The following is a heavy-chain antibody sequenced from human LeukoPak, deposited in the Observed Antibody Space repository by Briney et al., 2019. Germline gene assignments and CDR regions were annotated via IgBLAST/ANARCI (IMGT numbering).Heavy chain of an antibody. CDR1: GYTFTSYG. J-gene: IGHJ6*02. Sequence: GASVKFSCKASGYTFTSYGISWVRQAPGQGLEWMGWISPYNGHKKYAQKLQGRVTMTTDTSTSTAYMELRSLRSDDTAVYYCARDLCSGGSCYYPGYYYYGMDVWDQGTTVTVSS. CDR3: ARDLCSGGSCYYPGYYYYGMDV. CDR2: ISPYNGHK. V-gene: IGHV1-18*01. D-gene: IGHD2-15*01.